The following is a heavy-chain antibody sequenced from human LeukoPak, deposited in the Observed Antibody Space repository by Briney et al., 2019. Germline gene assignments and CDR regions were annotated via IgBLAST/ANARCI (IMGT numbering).Heavy chain of an antibody. CDR2: IYRDGRT. CDR3: ASWEGIAVSGHFDH. V-gene: IGHV3-66*01. J-gene: IGHJ4*02. Sequence: GGSLRLSCAVSGFTVNEKYMSWVRQSPGKGLEWVAAIYRDGRTYYADSVRGRFTISRDTSKNTVFLRMNSLRVEDTAMYYCASWEGIAVSGHFDHWAQGTLVTVSS. D-gene: IGHD6-19*01. CDR1: GFTVNEKY.